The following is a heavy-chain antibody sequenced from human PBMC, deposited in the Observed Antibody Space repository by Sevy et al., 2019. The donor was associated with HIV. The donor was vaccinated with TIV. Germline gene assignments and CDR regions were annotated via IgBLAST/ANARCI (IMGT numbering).Heavy chain of an antibody. CDR2: INQDATAK. CDR1: GFKFNSYW. D-gene: IGHD6-13*01. V-gene: IGHV3-7*01. J-gene: IGHJ4*02. Sequence: GGSLRVSCVASGFKFNSYWMLWVRQAPGKGLEWVANINQDATAKFYADSVRGRFILSRDNVRNSVSLQMNILRVEDTALYHCVRAIATVDSFWGQGTLVTVSS. CDR3: VRAIATVDSF.